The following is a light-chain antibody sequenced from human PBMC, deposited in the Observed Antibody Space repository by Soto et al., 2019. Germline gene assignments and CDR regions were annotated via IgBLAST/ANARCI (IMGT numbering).Light chain of an antibody. Sequence: QSVLTQPPSVSAAPGQTVTISCSGSSSNIGNNYVSWYQQLPGTAPKLLIYENNKRPSGIPDRFSGSKSGTSATLGITGLQTGDDADYYCGTWDSSLSAGVFGGGTKLTVL. J-gene: IGLJ3*02. CDR1: SSNIGNNY. V-gene: IGLV1-51*02. CDR3: GTWDSSLSAGV. CDR2: ENN.